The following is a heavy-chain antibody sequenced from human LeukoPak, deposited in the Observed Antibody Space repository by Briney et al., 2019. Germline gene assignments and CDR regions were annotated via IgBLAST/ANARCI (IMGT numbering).Heavy chain of an antibody. Sequence: SETLSLTCTVSGGSISSGDYYWSWIRQPPGKGLEWIGYIYYSGSTYYNPSLKSRVTISVDTSKNQFSLKLSSVTAADTAVYYCASLSYGWALGAFDIWGQGTMVTVSS. CDR3: ASLSYGWALGAFDI. J-gene: IGHJ3*02. CDR1: GGSISSGDYY. CDR2: IYYSGST. V-gene: IGHV4-30-4*01. D-gene: IGHD5-18*01.